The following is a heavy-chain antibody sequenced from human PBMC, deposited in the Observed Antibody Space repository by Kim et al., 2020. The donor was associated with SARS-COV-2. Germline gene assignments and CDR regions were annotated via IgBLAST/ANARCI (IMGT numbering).Heavy chain of an antibody. CDR2: ISSSGSTI. Sequence: GGSLRLSCAASGFTISSYEMNWVRQAPGKGLEWVSYISSSGSTIYYADSVKGRFTISRDNAKNSLYLQMNSLRAEDTAVYYCASVCGGDCEGFDYWGQGTLVTVSS. CDR3: ASVCGGDCEGFDY. V-gene: IGHV3-48*03. J-gene: IGHJ4*02. D-gene: IGHD2-21*02. CDR1: GFTISSYE.